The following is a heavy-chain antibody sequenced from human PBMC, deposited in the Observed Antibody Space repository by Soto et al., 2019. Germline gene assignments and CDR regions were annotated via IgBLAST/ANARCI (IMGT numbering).Heavy chain of an antibody. D-gene: IGHD3-3*01. J-gene: IGHJ3*01. CDR1: GYTFTDYY. Sequence: QVQLVQSGAEVKKPGASVKVSCKASGYTFTDYYIHWVRQAPGQGLEWMGWIGPNSGATNYAQKFKGRVTMTSDTPINTAYMELSRLRSDDTAVYYCARSGLTVFGVVIMSNAGFDFWGQGTMVTVSS. CDR2: IGPNSGAT. CDR3: ARSGLTVFGVVIMSNAGFDF. V-gene: IGHV1-2*02.